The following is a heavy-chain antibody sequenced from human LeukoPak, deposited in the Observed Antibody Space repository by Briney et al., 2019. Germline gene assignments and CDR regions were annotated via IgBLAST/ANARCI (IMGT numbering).Heavy chain of an antibody. V-gene: IGHV3-74*03. Sequence: GGSLRLSCAASGFTFRNHWMHWVRQTPGEGLVWVSRISSDGSSTTYADSVKGRFTISRDNAKNTLYLQMNNLRAEDTAMYYCARDQRVTGRPDIDYWGQGTLVIVSS. CDR3: ARDQRVTGRPDIDY. CDR1: GFTFRNHW. CDR2: ISSDGSST. J-gene: IGHJ4*02. D-gene: IGHD6-6*01.